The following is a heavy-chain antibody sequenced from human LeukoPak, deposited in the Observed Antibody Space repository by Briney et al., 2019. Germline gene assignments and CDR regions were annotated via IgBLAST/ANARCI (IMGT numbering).Heavy chain of an antibody. CDR1: GFSLSTSGVG. J-gene: IGHJ5*02. D-gene: IGHD3-3*01. V-gene: IGHV2-5*01. Sequence: SGPTLVKPTQTLTLTCTFSGFSLSTSGVGVGWIRQPPGKALEWLALIYWNDDKRYSPSLKSRLTITKDTSKNQAVLTMTNMDPVDTATYYCAQSSYYDFWSGYYEVWFDPWGQGTLVIVSS. CDR2: IYWNDDK. CDR3: AQSSYYDFWSGYYEVWFDP.